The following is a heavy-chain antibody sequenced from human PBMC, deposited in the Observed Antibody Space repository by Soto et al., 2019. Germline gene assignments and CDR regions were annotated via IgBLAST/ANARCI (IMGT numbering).Heavy chain of an antibody. CDR1: GYTFTSYA. Sequence: QVQLVQSGAEVKKPGASVKVSCKASGYTFTSYAMHWVRQAPGQRLEWMGWINAGNGNTKYSQKFQGRVTITRDTSASTAYIELSSLRSEDTAVYYCARDGSSYQYDYWGQGTLVTVSS. V-gene: IGHV1-3*01. CDR3: ARDGSSYQYDY. D-gene: IGHD6-6*01. J-gene: IGHJ4*02. CDR2: INAGNGNT.